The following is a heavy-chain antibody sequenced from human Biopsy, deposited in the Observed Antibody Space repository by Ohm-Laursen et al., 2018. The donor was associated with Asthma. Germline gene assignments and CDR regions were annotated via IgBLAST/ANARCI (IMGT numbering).Heavy chain of an antibody. V-gene: IGHV3-53*01. J-gene: IGHJ4*02. D-gene: IGHD3-22*01. CDR2: IYSGGDT. Sequence: SLRLSCSASGFMISAKYINWARQAPGKGLEWVSTIYSGGDTFYAESVQGRFTISRDYSKNTVYLQMHSLTTEDTAVYFCATPYYYDSSGWDYWGQGTLVTVSS. CDR3: ATPYYYDSSGWDY. CDR1: GFMISAKY.